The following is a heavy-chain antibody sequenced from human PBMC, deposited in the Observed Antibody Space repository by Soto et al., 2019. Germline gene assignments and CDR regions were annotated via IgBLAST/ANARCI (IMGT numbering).Heavy chain of an antibody. V-gene: IGHV3-23*01. D-gene: IGHD2-21*01. CDR1: GFTFSSYA. Sequence: GGSLRLSCAASGFTFSSYAMSWVRQAPGKGLEWVSAISGSGGSTYYADSVKGRFTISRDNSKNTLYLQMNSLGAEDTAVYYCAKDEVVVIGYYYMDVWGKGTTVTVSS. CDR2: ISGSGGST. J-gene: IGHJ6*03. CDR3: AKDEVVVIGYYYMDV.